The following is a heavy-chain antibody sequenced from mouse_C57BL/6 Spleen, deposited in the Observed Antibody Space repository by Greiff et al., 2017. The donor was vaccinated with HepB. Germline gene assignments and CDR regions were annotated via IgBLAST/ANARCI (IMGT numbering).Heavy chain of an antibody. D-gene: IGHD2-1*01. CDR1: GYSITSGYY. CDR3: ARGMGNYGFDY. V-gene: IGHV3-6*01. J-gene: IGHJ2*01. CDR2: ISYDGSN. Sequence: EVQLQESGPGLVKPSQSLSLTCSVTGYSITSGYYWNWIRQFPGNKLEWMGYISYDGSNNYNPSLKNRISITRDTSKNQFFLKLNSVTTEDTATYYCARGMGNYGFDYWGQGTTLTVSS.